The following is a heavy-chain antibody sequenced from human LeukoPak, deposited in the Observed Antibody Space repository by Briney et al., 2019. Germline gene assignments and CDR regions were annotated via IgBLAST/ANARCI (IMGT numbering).Heavy chain of an antibody. D-gene: IGHD3-10*01. CDR1: GDSILSYS. CDR2: MSDSGST. Sequence: SETLSLTCTVSGDSILSYSWSWIRQPPGKGLEWIGYMSDSGSTNYNLSLKSRVITSVDTSKNHFSLKLSSVTAADTAVYYCARGVDYYGVWGQGTLVTVSS. V-gene: IGHV4-59*12. CDR3: ARGVDYYGV. J-gene: IGHJ4*02.